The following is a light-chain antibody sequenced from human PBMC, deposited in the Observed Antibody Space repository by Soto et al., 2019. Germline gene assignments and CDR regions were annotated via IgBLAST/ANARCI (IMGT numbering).Light chain of an antibody. V-gene: IGKV1-39*01. CDR1: QSISSY. J-gene: IGKJ4*01. CDR2: AAS. CDR3: QQSYSTPSHT. Sequence: DIQMTQSPSSLSASVGDRVTITCRASQSISSYLNWYQQKPGKAPKLLIYAASSLQSGVPSRFSGSVSGTDFTLTISSLQPEDFATYYCQQSYSTPSHTFGGGTKVEIK.